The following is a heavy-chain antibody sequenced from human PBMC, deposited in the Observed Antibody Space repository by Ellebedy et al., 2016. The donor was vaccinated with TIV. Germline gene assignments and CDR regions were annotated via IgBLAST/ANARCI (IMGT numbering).Heavy chain of an antibody. CDR2: VVGSGERT. CDR1: GFTFSSHA. V-gene: IGHV3-23*01. Sequence: GESLKISCEASGFTFSSHAMSWVRQAPGKGLEWVSAVVGSGERTFYADSVKGRFTISRDNSKNTLYLQMNSLRAEDTAVYYCAKDRYYDSSGYYYYYGMDIWGQGTTVTVSS. CDR3: AKDRYYDSSGYYYYYGMDI. D-gene: IGHD3-22*01. J-gene: IGHJ6*02.